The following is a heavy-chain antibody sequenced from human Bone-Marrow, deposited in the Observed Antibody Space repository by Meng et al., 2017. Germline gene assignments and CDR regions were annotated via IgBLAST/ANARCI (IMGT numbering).Heavy chain of an antibody. CDR3: ARVYSSGWYYFDY. D-gene: IGHD6-19*01. J-gene: IGHJ4*02. CDR1: GYTFSNYD. CDR2: MNPNSGNT. Sequence: QVQLVQSGAEVKKPGASVKVSCKASGYTFSNYDINWVRQALRKGLEWMGWMNPNSGNTRYAQKFQGRVTMTRNTSITTAYMELSNLRSEDTAVYFCARVYSSGWYYFDYWGQGTLV. V-gene: IGHV1-8*01.